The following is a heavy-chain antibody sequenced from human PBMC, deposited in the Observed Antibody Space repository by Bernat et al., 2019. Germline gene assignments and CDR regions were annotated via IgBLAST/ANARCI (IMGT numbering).Heavy chain of an antibody. J-gene: IGHJ4*02. Sequence: QLQLQESGPGLVKPSETLSLTCTVSGGSISSSSYYWGWIRQPPGKGLEWIGSIYYSGSTYYNPSLKSRVTISVDTSKNQFSLKLSSVTAADTAVYYCASPGDYEGLDYWGQGTLVTVSS. CDR3: ASPGDYEGLDY. CDR1: GGSISSSSYY. CDR2: IYYSGST. D-gene: IGHD4-17*01. V-gene: IGHV4-39*01.